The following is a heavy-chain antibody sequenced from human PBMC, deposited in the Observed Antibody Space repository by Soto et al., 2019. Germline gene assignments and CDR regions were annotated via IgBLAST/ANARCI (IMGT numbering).Heavy chain of an antibody. CDR1: DYTFTSYG. CDR2: ISGSNGNT. V-gene: IGHV1-18*01. J-gene: IGHJ5*02. CDR3: ARRGLVRSDNWFDP. Sequence: ASVKVSCKASDYTFTSYGISWVRQAPGQGLEWMGWISGSNGNTYYTQKFQDRLSMTTDTSTSTAYMELRSLRSDDTAVYYCARRGLVRSDNWFDPWGQGTLVTVSS. D-gene: IGHD3-16*01.